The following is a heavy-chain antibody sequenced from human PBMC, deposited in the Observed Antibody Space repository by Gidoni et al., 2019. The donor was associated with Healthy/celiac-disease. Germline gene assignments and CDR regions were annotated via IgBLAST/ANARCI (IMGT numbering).Heavy chain of an antibody. D-gene: IGHD3-10*01. Sequence: QVQLQESGPGLVKPSQTLSLTCTVSGGSISSGSYYWSWIRQPAGKGLEWIGRIYTSGSTNYNPSLKSRVTISVDTSKNQFSLKLSSVTAADTAVYYCARDGTTTMVRGGPFWFDPWGQGTLVTVSS. CDR3: ARDGTTTMVRGGPFWFDP. CDR1: GGSISSGSYY. J-gene: IGHJ5*02. CDR2: IYTSGST. V-gene: IGHV4-61*02.